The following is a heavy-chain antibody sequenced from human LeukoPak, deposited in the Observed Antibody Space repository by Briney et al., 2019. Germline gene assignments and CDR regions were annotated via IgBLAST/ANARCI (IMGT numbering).Heavy chain of an antibody. D-gene: IGHD6-13*01. Sequence: SETLSLTCTVSGGSISSGDYYWSWIRQPPGKGLEWIGYIYYSGSTYYNPSLKSRVTISVDTSKNQFSLKLSSVTAADTAVYYCASSGIAAAGNPYYYYGMDVWGQGTTVTVSS. CDR2: IYYSGST. CDR1: GGSISSGDYY. J-gene: IGHJ6*02. V-gene: IGHV4-30-4*01. CDR3: ASSGIAAAGNPYYYYGMDV.